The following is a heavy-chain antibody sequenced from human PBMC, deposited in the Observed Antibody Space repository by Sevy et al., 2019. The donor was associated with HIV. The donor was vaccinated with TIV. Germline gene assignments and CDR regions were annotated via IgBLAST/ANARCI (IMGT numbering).Heavy chain of an antibody. Sequence: GGSLRLSCAASGFTFSYYDMNWFRQAPGKGLEWVSSIISAGSYIKYGDSLKGRFTISRDNAKNSLYLQMNSSRAEDTAVYCCARNLDYYDTSAFYSWGQGTPVTVSS. V-gene: IGHV3-21*01. D-gene: IGHD3-22*01. CDR3: ARNLDYYDTSAFYS. CDR1: GFTFSYYD. CDR2: IISAGSYI. J-gene: IGHJ5*01.